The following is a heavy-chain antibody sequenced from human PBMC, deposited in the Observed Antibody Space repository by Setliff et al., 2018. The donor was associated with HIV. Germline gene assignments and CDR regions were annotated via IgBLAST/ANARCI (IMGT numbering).Heavy chain of an antibody. CDR3: ARGLSFYDPGGFDY. V-gene: IGHV4-4*09. CDR1: GGSISGHY. Sequence: PSETLSLTCTVSGGSISGHYWSWIRQPAGKGLEWIGYIYTSGSTNYNPSLKSRVTISVDTSKNQFSLKLSSVTAADTAVYYCARGLSFYDPGGFDYWGQGTLVTVSS. D-gene: IGHD3-22*01. CDR2: IYTSGST. J-gene: IGHJ4*02.